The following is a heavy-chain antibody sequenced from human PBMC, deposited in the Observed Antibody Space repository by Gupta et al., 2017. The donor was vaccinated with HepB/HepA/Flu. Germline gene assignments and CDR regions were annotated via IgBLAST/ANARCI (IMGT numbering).Heavy chain of an antibody. J-gene: IGHJ4*02. Sequence: QVQLVQSGAEVKKPGSSVKVSCKASGGTFSSYAISWVRQAPGQGLEWMGGIIPIFGKANYAQKVQGRVTITADESTRTASMELRSLRSEVTAVYYCARARTSRPKSPCDYGGQGTLVTVSS. CDR1: GGTFSSYA. V-gene: IGHV1-69*01. D-gene: IGHD3/OR15-3a*01. CDR3: ARARTSRPKSPCDY. CDR2: IIPIFGKA.